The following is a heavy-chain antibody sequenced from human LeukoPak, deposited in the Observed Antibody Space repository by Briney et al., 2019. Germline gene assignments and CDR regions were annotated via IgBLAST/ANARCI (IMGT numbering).Heavy chain of an antibody. V-gene: IGHV4-59*08. J-gene: IGHJ3*02. D-gene: IGHD1-14*01. CDR2: IYYTGTT. CDR3: ARPGTGSPDAAFDI. Sequence: SETLSLTCTASGGSTSGYYWSWIRQAPGKGLEWISHIYYTGTTSYYPSLKGRVTISVVTSKNQFSLKLSSVTAEDTAVYYCARPGTGSPDAAFDIWGQGTTVTVSS. CDR1: GGSTSGYY.